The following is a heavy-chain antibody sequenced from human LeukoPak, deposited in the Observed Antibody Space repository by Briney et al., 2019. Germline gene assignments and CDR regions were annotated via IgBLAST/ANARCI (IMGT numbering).Heavy chain of an antibody. J-gene: IGHJ4*02. CDR2: IYYSGST. CDR3: ATSGSGSYGYFDY. Sequence: SETLSLTCTVSGGSISSSSYYWGWIRQPPGKGLEWIGSIYYSGSTYYNPSLKSRVTISVDTSKNQFSLKLSSVTAADTAVYYCATSGSGSYGYFDYWGQGTLVTVSS. D-gene: IGHD3-10*01. V-gene: IGHV4-39*07. CDR1: GGSISSSSYY.